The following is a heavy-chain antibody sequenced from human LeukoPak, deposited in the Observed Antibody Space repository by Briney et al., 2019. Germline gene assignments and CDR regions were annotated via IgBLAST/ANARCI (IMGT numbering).Heavy chain of an antibody. CDR3: ARGRRSKRGYYGSGSYYNNWFDP. V-gene: IGHV4-34*01. Sequence: SETLSLTCAVYGGSFSGYYWSWIRQPPGKGLEWIGEINHSGSTNYNPSLKSRVTISVDTSKNQFSLKLSSVTAADTAVYYCARGRRSKRGYYGSGSYYNNWFDPWGQGTLVTVSS. CDR2: INHSGST. J-gene: IGHJ5*02. D-gene: IGHD3-10*01. CDR1: GGSFSGYY.